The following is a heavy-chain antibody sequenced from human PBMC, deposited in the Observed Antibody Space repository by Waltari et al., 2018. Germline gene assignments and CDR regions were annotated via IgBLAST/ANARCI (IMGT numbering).Heavy chain of an antibody. CDR2: IYPGDSDT. CDR3: ARQGWCTGGVCSYFYGMDV. D-gene: IGHD2-8*02. J-gene: IGHJ6*02. V-gene: IGHV5-51*01. Sequence: EVQLVQSGAEVTKPGESLKIPCKGSGYSFTSYWTDWVRQMPGKALEWMGIIYPGDSDTRYSPSFQGQVTISADKSISTAYLQWSSLKASDTAMYYCARQGWCTGGVCSYFYGMDVWGQGTTVTVSS. CDR1: GYSFTSYW.